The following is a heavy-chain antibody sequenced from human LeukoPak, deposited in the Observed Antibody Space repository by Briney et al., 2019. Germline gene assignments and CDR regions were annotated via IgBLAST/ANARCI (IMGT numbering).Heavy chain of an antibody. J-gene: IGHJ5*02. CDR3: VRSDWFDN. CDR2: ISSDGTST. V-gene: IGHV3-74*01. CDR1: GFTFSNYW. Sequence: GGSLRLSCAASGFTFSNYWMHWVRQAPGKGLVWVSRISSDGTSTNYADSVKGRFTISRDNAKDTLYLQMNSLRAEDTAMYYCVRSDWFDNWGQGTLVTVSS.